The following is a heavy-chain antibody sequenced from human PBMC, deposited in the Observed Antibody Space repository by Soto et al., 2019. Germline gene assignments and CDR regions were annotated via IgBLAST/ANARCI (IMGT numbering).Heavy chain of an antibody. CDR3: ATWTLPLSWNWLQSAAGKFDY. D-gene: IGHD5-12*01. V-gene: IGHV3-30-3*01. Sequence: QVHLVESGGGVVRPATSLRVSCSASEFSFNNYAVHWVRQAPGEGLEWVALISSDGNNKYYPDSVRGRFTISRDHSNNTVYLQMHSLRVDDTAVYYCATWTLPLSWNWLQSAAGKFDYWGQGTLVTVSS. CDR1: EFSFNNYA. CDR2: ISSDGNNK. J-gene: IGHJ4*02.